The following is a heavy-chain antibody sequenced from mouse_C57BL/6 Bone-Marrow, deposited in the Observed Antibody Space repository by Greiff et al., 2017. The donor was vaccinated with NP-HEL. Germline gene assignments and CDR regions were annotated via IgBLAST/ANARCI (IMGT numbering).Heavy chain of an antibody. V-gene: IGHV5-17*01. CDR3: ATDGPYYFDD. CDR2: ISRGSSTI. D-gene: IGHD2-3*01. CDR1: GFTFSDYG. J-gene: IGHJ2*01. Sequence: EVKLMESGGGLVKPGGSLKLSCAASGFTFSDYGMHWVRQAPEKGLEWVAYISRGSSTIYYADTVKGRFTISRDNAKNTLFLQMTSLRSEDTAMYYCATDGPYYFDDWGQGTTLTVSS.